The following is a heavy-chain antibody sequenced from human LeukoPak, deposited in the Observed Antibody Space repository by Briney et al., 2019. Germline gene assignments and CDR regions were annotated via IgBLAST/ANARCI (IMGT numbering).Heavy chain of an antibody. V-gene: IGHV1-24*01. Sequence: ASVKVSCKVSGYSINELSTHWVRQAPGKGLEWMGGFDPGSGEIIYKQKFQNRVTMTEDTSTDTAYMEWSSLRSEDTALYYCATGTHYDLLPFWGQGTLVTVSS. CDR2: FDPGSGEI. CDR3: ATGTHYDLLPF. J-gene: IGHJ4*02. CDR1: GYSINELS. D-gene: IGHD3-9*01.